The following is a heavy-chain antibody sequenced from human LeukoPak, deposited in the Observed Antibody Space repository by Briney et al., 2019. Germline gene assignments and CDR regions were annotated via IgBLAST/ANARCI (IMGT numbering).Heavy chain of an antibody. V-gene: IGHV3-23*01. D-gene: IGHD1-26*01. CDR3: AKDQSGSLYYFDY. Sequence: GGSLRLSCAASGFTFSSYAMSWVRQAPGKGLERVSVIGGSGGSTYYADSVKGRFTISRDNSKNTLYLQMNSLRAEDTAVYYCAKDQSGSLYYFDYWGQGTLVTVSS. J-gene: IGHJ4*02. CDR1: GFTFSSYA. CDR2: IGGSGGST.